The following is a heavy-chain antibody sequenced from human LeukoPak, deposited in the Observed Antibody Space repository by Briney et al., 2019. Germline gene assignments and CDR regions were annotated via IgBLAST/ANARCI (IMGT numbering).Heavy chain of an antibody. D-gene: IGHD3-16*01. J-gene: IGHJ4*02. CDR1: GYTFTSNA. V-gene: IGHV1-18*01. Sequence: GASVKVSCKASGYTFTSNALGWVRQAPGQGLEWMGWINAYNGNTNYAQKLQGRVTMTTDTSTSTAYMELRSLRSDDTAVYYCARARINVYADFDYWGQGTLVTVSS. CDR3: ARARINVYADFDY. CDR2: INAYNGNT.